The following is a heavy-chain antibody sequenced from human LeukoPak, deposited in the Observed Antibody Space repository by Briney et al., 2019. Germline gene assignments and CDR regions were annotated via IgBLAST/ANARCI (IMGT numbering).Heavy chain of an antibody. V-gene: IGHV3-66*01. CDR3: ARAVKGIFDY. CDR1: GFTVSSNY. J-gene: IGHJ4*02. CDR2: IYSGGST. D-gene: IGHD4-17*01. Sequence: GGSLRLSCAASGFTVSSNYMSWVRQAPGKGLEWVSVIYSGGSTYYADSVKGRLTISRDNSKNTLYLQMNSLRAEDTAVYYCARAVKGIFDYWGQGTLVTVSS.